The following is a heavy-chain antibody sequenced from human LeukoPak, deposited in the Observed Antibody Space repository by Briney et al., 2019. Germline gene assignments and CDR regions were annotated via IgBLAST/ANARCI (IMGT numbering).Heavy chain of an antibody. J-gene: IGHJ4*02. D-gene: IGHD2-2*02. CDR2: ITWDGDTT. CDR1: GFTFDDYT. Sequence: GGSLRLSCAPSGFTFDDYTMHWVRQAPGKGLEWVSLITWDGDTTNYADSVKGRFTISRDNSKDSLYLQMNSLRTEDTALYYCAKDSANTYLPDYWGQGTLVTVSS. CDR3: AKDSANTYLPDY. V-gene: IGHV3-43*01.